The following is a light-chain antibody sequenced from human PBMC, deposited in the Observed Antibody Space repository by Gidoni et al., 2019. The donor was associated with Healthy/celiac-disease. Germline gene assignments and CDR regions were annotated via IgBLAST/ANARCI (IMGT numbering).Light chain of an antibody. J-gene: IGKJ4*01. V-gene: IGKV3D-15*01. CDR1: QSVSRN. CDR3: QKHNIRLPLT. CDR2: GAS. Sequence: EIVMTPSPATLSVSPGESATLYYRASQSVSRNLAWYQQKPGKAPTLLINGASIRATGIPARCSGSGSGTEFTLTISSLQSDDVAGDYCQKHNIRLPLTFGGGTKVEIK.